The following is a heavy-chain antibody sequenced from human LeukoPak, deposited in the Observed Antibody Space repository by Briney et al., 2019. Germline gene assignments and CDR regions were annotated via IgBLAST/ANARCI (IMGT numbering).Heavy chain of an antibody. Sequence: EGTGRYFPGSVEGRFAISRDDSKKSVFLQMSNLRPEDTGVYFCATGTKVDFDYWGQGTLVTVSS. V-gene: IGHV3-30*09. D-gene: IGHD4-11*01. CDR3: ATGTKVDFDY. CDR2: EGTGR. J-gene: IGHJ4*02.